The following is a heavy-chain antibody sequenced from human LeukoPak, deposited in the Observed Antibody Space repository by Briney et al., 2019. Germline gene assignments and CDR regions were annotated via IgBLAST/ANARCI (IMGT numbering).Heavy chain of an antibody. D-gene: IGHD4-11*01. CDR3: ARAGTTGDFDY. V-gene: IGHV3-53*01. CDR2: IYSGGST. CDR1: GFTVSSNY. Sequence: GGSLRLSCAASGFTVSSNYMSWVRQAPGKGLGWVSVIYSGGSTYYADSVKGRFTISRDNSKNTLYLQMNSLRAEDTAVYYCARAGTTGDFDYWGQGTLVTVPS. J-gene: IGHJ4*02.